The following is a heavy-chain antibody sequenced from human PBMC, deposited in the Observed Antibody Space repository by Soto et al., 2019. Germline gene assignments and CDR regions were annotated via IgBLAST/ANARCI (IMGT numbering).Heavy chain of an antibody. Sequence: PSETLSLTCTVTGGTISGYYWSWIRQAPGKGLEWIAYIYNSGTTNYNPSLKSRVTISEDSSKNQISLKLSSVTAADTAVYYCASYRRTTVAKFYFAFCGQGALVTVSS. CDR1: GGTISGYY. CDR2: IYNSGTT. CDR3: ASYRRTTVAKFYFAF. D-gene: IGHD4-17*01. J-gene: IGHJ4*02. V-gene: IGHV4-59*08.